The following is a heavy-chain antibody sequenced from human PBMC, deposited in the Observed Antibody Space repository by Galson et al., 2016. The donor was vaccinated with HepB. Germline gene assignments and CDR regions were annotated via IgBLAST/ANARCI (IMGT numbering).Heavy chain of an antibody. Sequence: ETLSLTCTVSSGSIISDNRWSWVRQPPGKGLEWIGEIHHSGTTNYNPSLRSRVTISIDQSKNQFSLELTSVTAADTAVYYCARLKDAIVVVMFDYWGQGTLVTVSS. CDR1: SGSIISDNR. D-gene: IGHD3-22*01. V-gene: IGHV4-4*02. J-gene: IGHJ4*02. CDR2: IHHSGTT. CDR3: ARLKDAIVVVMFDY.